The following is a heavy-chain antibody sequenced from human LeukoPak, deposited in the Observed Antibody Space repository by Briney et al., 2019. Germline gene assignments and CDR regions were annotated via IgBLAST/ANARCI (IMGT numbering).Heavy chain of an antibody. CDR2: IIPILGIA. CDR1: GGTFSSYA. V-gene: IGHV1-69*04. CDR3: ARVAGFLVPQSLEADY. Sequence: GASVKVSCKASGGTFSSYAISWVRQAPGQGLEWMGRIIPILGIANYAQKFQGRVTITADKSTSTAYMELSSLRSEDTAVYYCARVAGFLVPQSLEADYWGQGTLVTVSS. D-gene: IGHD3-3*01. J-gene: IGHJ4*02.